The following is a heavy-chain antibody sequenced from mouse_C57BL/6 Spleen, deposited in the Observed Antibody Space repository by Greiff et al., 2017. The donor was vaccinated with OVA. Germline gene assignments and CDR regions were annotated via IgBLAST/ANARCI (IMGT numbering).Heavy chain of an antibody. J-gene: IGHJ4*01. CDR3: ARPLTAQATYYAMDY. CDR2: IRNKANGYTT. D-gene: IGHD3-2*02. V-gene: IGHV7-3*01. Sequence: EVQLVESGGGLVQPGGSLSLSCAASGFTFTDYYMSWVRQPPGKALEWLGFIRNKANGYTTEYSASVKGRFTISRDNSQSILYLQMNALRAEDSATYYCARPLTAQATYYAMDYWGQGTSVTVSS. CDR1: GFTFTDYY.